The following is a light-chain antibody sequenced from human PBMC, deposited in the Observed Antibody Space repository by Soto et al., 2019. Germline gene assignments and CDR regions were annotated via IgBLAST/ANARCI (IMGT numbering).Light chain of an antibody. CDR2: EVS. J-gene: IGLJ2*01. CDR3: SSYTSSSTVI. Sequence: QSALTQPASVSGSFGQSITISCTGTSSDVGGYNYVSWYQQHPGKAPKLMIYEVSNRPSGVSNRFSGSKSGNTASLTISGLQAEDEADYYCSSYTSSSTVIFGGGTKLTVL. CDR1: SSDVGGYNY. V-gene: IGLV2-14*01.